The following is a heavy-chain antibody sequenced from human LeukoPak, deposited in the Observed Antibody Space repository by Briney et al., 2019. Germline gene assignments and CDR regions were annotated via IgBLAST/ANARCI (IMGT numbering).Heavy chain of an antibody. J-gene: IGHJ2*01. CDR3: ARGLRGYGYTNRYWYFDL. CDR1: GGSISSYY. V-gene: IGHV4-4*07. Sequence: SETLSLTCTVSGGSISSYYWSWIRQPAGKGLEWIGRIYTSGSTNYNPSLKSRVTMSVDTSKNQFSLKLSSVSAADTAVYYCARGLRGYGYTNRYWYFDLWGRGTLVTVSS. CDR2: IYTSGST. D-gene: IGHD5-18*01.